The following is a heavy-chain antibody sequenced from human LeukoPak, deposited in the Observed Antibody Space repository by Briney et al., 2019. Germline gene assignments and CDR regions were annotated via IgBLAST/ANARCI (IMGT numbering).Heavy chain of an antibody. D-gene: IGHD4-17*01. CDR1: GFTFSSYS. V-gene: IGHV3-48*01. J-gene: IGHJ4*02. Sequence: GGSLRLSCAASGFTFSSYSMNWVRQAPGKGLEWFSYIRSSSRTLYYADSVKGRFTISRDNAKNSLFLQMNSLRAEDTAVYYCARGYGDYPDYWGQGTLVTVSS. CDR2: IRSSSRTL. CDR3: ARGYGDYPDY.